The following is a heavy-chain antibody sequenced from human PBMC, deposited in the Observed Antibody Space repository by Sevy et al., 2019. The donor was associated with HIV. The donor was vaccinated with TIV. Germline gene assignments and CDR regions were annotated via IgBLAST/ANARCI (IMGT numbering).Heavy chain of an antibody. V-gene: IGHV3-23*01. J-gene: IGHJ4*02. CDR2: VESGGST. CDR1: GFIFSNNA. Sequence: GGSLRLSCGASGFIFSNNAMNWVRQAPGKGPEWVSGVESGGSTYYADSVKGRFTITSDNSKNMLFLQMSSLRVEGTAIYYCATGDTAMVTDLDYWGLGTLVTVSS. CDR3: ATGDTAMVTDLDY. D-gene: IGHD5-18*01.